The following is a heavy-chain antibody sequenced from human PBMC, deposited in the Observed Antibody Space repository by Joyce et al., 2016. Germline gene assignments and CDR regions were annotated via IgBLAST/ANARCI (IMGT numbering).Heavy chain of an antibody. V-gene: IGHV3-30*02. J-gene: IGHJ4*02. CDR3: ARDGSHYEVDD. CDR1: GFTFGAYG. Sequence: QVQLVESGGGVVQPGGSLRLSCVASGFTFGAYGMRWVRQAPGKGLEGVAFMTTDGREKYYADSVKGRLTISRDNSKSTLYAQMNSLRVEDTAVYYCARDGSHYEVDDWGQGTLVTVSS. D-gene: IGHD1-26*01. CDR2: MTTDGREK.